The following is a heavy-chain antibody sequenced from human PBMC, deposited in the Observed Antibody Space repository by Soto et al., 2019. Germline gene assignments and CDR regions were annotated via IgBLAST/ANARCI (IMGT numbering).Heavy chain of an antibody. D-gene: IGHD1-26*01. V-gene: IGHV1-58*01. CDR3: AAVGYSGSYYYYYGMDV. CDR1: GFTSTSSA. J-gene: IGHJ6*02. Sequence: SVKVSCKASGFTSTSSAVQWVRQARGQRLEWIGWIVVGSGNTNYAQKFQERVTITRDMSTSTAYMELSSLRSEDTAVYYCAAVGYSGSYYYYYGMDVWGQGTTVTVSS. CDR2: IVVGSGNT.